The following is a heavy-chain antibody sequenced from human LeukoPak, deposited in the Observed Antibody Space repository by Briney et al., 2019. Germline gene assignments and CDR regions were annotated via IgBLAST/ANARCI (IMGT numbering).Heavy chain of an antibody. D-gene: IGHD3-10*01. V-gene: IGHV3-23*01. CDR1: RFTFSSYA. J-gene: IGHJ3*01. Sequence: GGSLRLSCAASRFTFSSYAMSWVRQAPGKGLEWVSAISGSGGSTYYADSVTGRVTISRDNSKNTVFLQLNSLRVEDAAIYYCARGEAYYNKNGLPGAALDFWGLGTLVTVSS. CDR2: ISGSGGST. CDR3: ARGEAYYNKNGLPGAALDF.